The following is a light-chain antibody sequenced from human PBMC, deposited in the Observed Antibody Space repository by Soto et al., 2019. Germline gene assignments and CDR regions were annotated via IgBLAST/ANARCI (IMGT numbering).Light chain of an antibody. CDR3: HHYDRSPIFT. V-gene: IGKV3-20*01. Sequence: EIVLTQSPGTLSLSPWERATLSCRASQSVSDNHVAWYRQKRGQPPKLLIYGASSRATGIPDRFSGRGSGTDFTLTISRLEPEDFATYYCHHYDRSPIFTFGPGTKVDIK. CDR1: QSVSDNH. CDR2: GAS. J-gene: IGKJ3*01.